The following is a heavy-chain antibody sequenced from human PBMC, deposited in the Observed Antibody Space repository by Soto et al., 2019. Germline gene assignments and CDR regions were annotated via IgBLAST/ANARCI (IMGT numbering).Heavy chain of an antibody. CDR2: VYYRGRS. D-gene: IGHD2-8*02. Sequence: SETMSLTCTVSGGSVSNSNYYWGWIRQSPGKGLEWIGSVYYRGRSYSKSSVKSRVTISVDTSKNQFSLNLNSVTASDTAVYYCVSQRTSVLTQAYFDYWGPGALVTVSS. CDR1: GGSVSNSNYY. CDR3: VSQRTSVLTQAYFDY. V-gene: IGHV4-39*01. J-gene: IGHJ4*02.